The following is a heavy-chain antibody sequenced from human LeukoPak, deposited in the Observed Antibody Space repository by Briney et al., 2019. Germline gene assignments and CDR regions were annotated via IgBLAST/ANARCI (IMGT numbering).Heavy chain of an antibody. D-gene: IGHD2-2*01. CDR1: GFTFSSYA. CDR2: ISYDGSNK. Sequence: GGSLRLSCAASGFTFSSYAMHWVRQAPGKGLEWVAVISYDGSNKYYADSVKGRFTISRDNAKNSLYLQMNSLRAEDTAVYYCARESLQAAMADYWGQGTLVTVSS. CDR3: ARESLQAAMADY. J-gene: IGHJ4*02. V-gene: IGHV3-30-3*01.